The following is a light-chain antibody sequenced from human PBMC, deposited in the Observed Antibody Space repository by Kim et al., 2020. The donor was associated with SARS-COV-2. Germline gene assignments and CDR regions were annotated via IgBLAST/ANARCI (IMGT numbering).Light chain of an antibody. CDR1: PGGVTSGQY. J-gene: IGLJ3*02. Sequence: GGTVTLHCDTSPGGVTSGQYPYRLQQKPGQAPRILLYVTSNKHSWTPARFSGSLLGGKAALTLSGAQTEDEAEYYCLLSYCGARPVFGGGTQLTVL. CDR2: VTS. CDR3: LLSYCGARPV. V-gene: IGLV7-46*01.